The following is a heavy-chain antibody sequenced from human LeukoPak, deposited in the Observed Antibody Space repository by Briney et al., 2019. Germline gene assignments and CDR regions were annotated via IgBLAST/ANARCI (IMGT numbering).Heavy chain of an antibody. CDR3: ARGGRVVTGRHFDY. CDR2: IIPILGIA. Sequence: GSSVKVSCKASGGTFSSYAISWVRQAPGQGLEWMGRIIPILGIANYAQKFQGRVTITADKSTSTAYMELSSLRSKDTAVYYCARGGRVVTGRHFDYWGQGTLVTVSS. J-gene: IGHJ4*02. D-gene: IGHD3-10*01. CDR1: GGTFSSYA. V-gene: IGHV1-69*04.